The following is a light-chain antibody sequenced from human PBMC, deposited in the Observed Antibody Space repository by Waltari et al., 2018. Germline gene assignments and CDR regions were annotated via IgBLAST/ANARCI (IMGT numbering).Light chain of an antibody. Sequence: QSALTQPASVSGSPGQSITISCTGTSSDVGGYNYVSWYQQHPGKAPKLMIYDVSNRPPGVSNRFSGSKSGNTASLTISGLQAEDEADYYCSSYTSSSTWVFGGGTKLTVL. J-gene: IGLJ3*02. CDR3: SSYTSSSTWV. CDR1: SSDVGGYNY. CDR2: DVS. V-gene: IGLV2-14*03.